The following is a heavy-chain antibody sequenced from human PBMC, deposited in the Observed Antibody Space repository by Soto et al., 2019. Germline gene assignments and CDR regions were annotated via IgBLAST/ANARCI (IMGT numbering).Heavy chain of an antibody. V-gene: IGHV3-23*01. CDR3: ASHYDMWSGYLSPVDY. D-gene: IGHD3-3*01. CDR2: ISGSGGST. J-gene: IGHJ4*02. CDR1: GFTFSSYA. Sequence: GGSLRLSCAASGFTFSSYAMSWVRQAPGKGLEWVSAISGSGGSTYYADSVKGRFTITRDNAKNSLYLEMNSLRDEDTAVYYCASHYDMWSGYLSPVDYWGQGTLVTVSS.